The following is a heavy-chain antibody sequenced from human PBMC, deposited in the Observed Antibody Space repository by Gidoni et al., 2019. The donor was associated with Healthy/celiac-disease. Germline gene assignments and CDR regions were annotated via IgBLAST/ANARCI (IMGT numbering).Heavy chain of an antibody. CDR2: IYWDDDK. Sequence: QITLKESGPTLVKPTQTLTLTCTFSGFSLSTSGVGVGWIRQPPGKALEWLALIYWDDDKRYSPSLKSRLTITKDTSKNQVVLTMTNMDPVDTATYYCAHTYFDWLLPYYYMDVWGKGTTVTVSS. CDR3: AHTYFDWLLPYYYMDV. J-gene: IGHJ6*03. V-gene: IGHV2-5*02. CDR1: GFSLSTSGVG. D-gene: IGHD3-9*01.